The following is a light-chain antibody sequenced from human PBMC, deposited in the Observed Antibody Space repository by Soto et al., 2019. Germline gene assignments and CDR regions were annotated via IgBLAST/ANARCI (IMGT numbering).Light chain of an antibody. CDR1: SSDVGGYNY. CDR2: EVS. Sequence: QPVLTQPASVSGSPGQSITISCTGTSSDVGGYNYVSWYQQHPGKAPKLMSYEVSNRPSGVSNRFSGSKSGNTASLTISGLQAEDEADYYCSSYTSSSTWVFGGGTKLTVL. J-gene: IGLJ3*02. CDR3: SSYTSSSTWV. V-gene: IGLV2-14*01.